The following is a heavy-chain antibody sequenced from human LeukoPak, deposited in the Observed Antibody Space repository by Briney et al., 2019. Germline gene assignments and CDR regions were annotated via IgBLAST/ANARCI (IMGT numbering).Heavy chain of an antibody. Sequence: ASVKVSCKASGYTFTSYAMHWVRQAPGQRLEWMGWINAGNGNTKYSQKFQGRVTIPRDTSASTAYMELSSLRSEDTAVYYCARMRRYYDSSGYYYLVFDYWGQGTLVTVSS. CDR2: INAGNGNT. D-gene: IGHD3-22*01. CDR3: ARMRRYYDSSGYYYLVFDY. J-gene: IGHJ4*02. V-gene: IGHV1-3*01. CDR1: GYTFTSYA.